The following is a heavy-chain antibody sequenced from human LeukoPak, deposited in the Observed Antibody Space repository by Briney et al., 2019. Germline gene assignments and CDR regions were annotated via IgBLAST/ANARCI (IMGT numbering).Heavy chain of an antibody. CDR1: GFTFSSYS. CDR2: ISSSSSTI. V-gene: IGHV3-48*01. Sequence: GGSLRLSCAASGFTFSSYSMNWVRQAPGKGLEWVSYISSSSSTIYYADSVKGRFTISRDNSKNTLYLQMNSLRAEDTAVYYCAKQDYYGDAFDIWGQGTMVTVSS. J-gene: IGHJ3*02. CDR3: AKQDYYGDAFDI. D-gene: IGHD3-10*01.